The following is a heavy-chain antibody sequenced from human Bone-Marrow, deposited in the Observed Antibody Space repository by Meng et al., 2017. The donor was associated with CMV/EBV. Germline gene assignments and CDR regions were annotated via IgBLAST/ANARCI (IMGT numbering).Heavy chain of an antibody. J-gene: IGHJ4*02. D-gene: IGHD2-2*01. V-gene: IGHV3-23*01. CDR2: ISDSGGNT. CDR1: GFTFRSYA. CDR3: AKGPYCSSTSCSYSAGGRGYFDY. Sequence: GESLKISCAASGFTFRSYAMNWVRQFPGKGLECVSTISDSGGNTYYADPVKGRFTISRDNSKNTLYLQMNSLRAEATAVYYCAKGPYCSSTSCSYSAGGRGYFDYWGQGTLVTVSS.